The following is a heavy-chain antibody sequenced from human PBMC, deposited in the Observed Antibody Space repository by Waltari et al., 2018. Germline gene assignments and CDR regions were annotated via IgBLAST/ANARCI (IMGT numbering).Heavy chain of an antibody. J-gene: IGHJ5*02. CDR2: IYHSGST. CDR3: ARDSYSSSWYSDWFDP. Sequence: QVQLQESGPGLVKPSETLSLTCAVSGYSISSGYYWGWIRQPPGKGLEWIGSIYHSGSTYYTPSLKSRVTISVDTSKNQFSLKLSSVTAADTAVYYCARDSYSSSWYSDWFDPWGQGTLVTVSS. CDR1: GYSISSGYY. V-gene: IGHV4-38-2*01. D-gene: IGHD6-13*01.